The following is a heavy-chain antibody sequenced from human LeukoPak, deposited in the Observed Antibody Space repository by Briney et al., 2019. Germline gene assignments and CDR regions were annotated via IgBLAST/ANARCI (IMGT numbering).Heavy chain of an antibody. CDR2: INPNSGGT. Sequence: ASVKVSCKASGYTFTGYYMHWVRQAPGQGLEWMGWINPNSGGTNYAQKFQGRVTMTRDTSISTTYMELSRLRSDDTAVYYCAREGYCTNGVCNGGNWFDPWGQGTLVTVSS. CDR1: GYTFTGYY. CDR3: AREGYCTNGVCNGGNWFDP. V-gene: IGHV1-2*02. J-gene: IGHJ5*02. D-gene: IGHD2-8*01.